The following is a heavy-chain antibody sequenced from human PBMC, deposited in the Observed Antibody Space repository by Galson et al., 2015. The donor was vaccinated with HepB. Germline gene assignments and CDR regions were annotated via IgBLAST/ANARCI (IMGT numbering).Heavy chain of an antibody. J-gene: IGHJ3*02. CDR2: IIPIFGTA. V-gene: IGHV1-69*13. D-gene: IGHD4-23*01. Sequence: SVKVSCKASGGTFSSYTISWVRQAPGQGLEWMGGIIPIFGTANYAQKFQGRVTITADESTSTAYMELSSLRSEDTAVYYCARGPTGVVTVGAFDIWGQGTMVTVSS. CDR3: ARGPTGVVTVGAFDI. CDR1: GGTFSSYT.